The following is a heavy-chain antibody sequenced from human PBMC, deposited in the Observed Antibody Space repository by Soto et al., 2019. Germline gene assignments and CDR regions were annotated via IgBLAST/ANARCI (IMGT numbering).Heavy chain of an antibody. CDR2: IKRDGSEK. Sequence: GGGLGVSWASPGVTFNIYRMSWVRQAPGKGPEWVANIKRDGSEKNYVDSVKGRFTISRDNAKKLVYLQMNSLRAEDTAVYYCERENGNYYQYYGMDVWGQGTTVTVSS. V-gene: IGHV3-7*01. D-gene: IGHD2-8*01. J-gene: IGHJ6*02. CDR1: GVTFNIYR. CDR3: ERENGNYYQYYGMDV.